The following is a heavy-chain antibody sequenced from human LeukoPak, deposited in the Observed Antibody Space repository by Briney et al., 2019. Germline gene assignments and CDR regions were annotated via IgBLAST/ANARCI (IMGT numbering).Heavy chain of an antibody. J-gene: IGHJ3*02. CDR1: GGSISGYY. CDR2: IFYSGTT. CDR3: ARFLRGATNALEI. D-gene: IGHD1-26*01. V-gene: IGHV4-59*01. Sequence: SETLSLTCTVSGGSISGYYWGWLRQPPGKGLEYIGFIFYSGTTNYNPSLKSRITISVDTSKNQFSLKLSSVTAADTAVYYCARFLRGATNALEIWGQGTMVTVSS.